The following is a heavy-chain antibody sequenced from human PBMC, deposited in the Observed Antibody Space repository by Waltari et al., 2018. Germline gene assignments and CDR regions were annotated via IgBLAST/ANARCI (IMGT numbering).Heavy chain of an antibody. Sequence: QVQLQESGPGVVKPSETLSLICTVSNGSMTSYYWSWIRQPPGKGLEWIGYIYYTGSTKITPSLKTPVTLSIDTSKSQFSLKLGSVTAADTAMYFCARLSCSSTSCYKRGAFDYWGQGALVTVSS. D-gene: IGHD2-2*02. CDR3: ARLSCSSTSCYKRGAFDY. V-gene: IGHV4-59*08. J-gene: IGHJ4*02. CDR2: IYYTGST. CDR1: NGSMTSYY.